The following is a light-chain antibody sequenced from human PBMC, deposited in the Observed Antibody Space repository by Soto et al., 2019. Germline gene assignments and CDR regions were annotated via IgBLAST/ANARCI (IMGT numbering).Light chain of an antibody. CDR3: QQYDNWPYT. CDR2: GAS. J-gene: IGKJ2*01. Sequence: EIVMTHSPATLSVSPGERATLSCRASQSVRNNLAWYQQKPGKAPRLLIYGASTRATAIPARFSGSGSGTEFTLTISSLQSEDFAVYFCQQYDNWPYTFGQGTKLEIK. CDR1: QSVRNN. V-gene: IGKV3-15*01.